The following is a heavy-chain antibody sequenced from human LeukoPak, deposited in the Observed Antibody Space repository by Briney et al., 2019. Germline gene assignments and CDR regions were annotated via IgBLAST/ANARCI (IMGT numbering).Heavy chain of an antibody. Sequence: ASVKVSCKASGYTFTSYAMNWVRQAPGQGLEWMGWINTNTGNPTYAQGFTGRFVFSLDTSVGTAYLQISSLKAEDTAVYYCARETPQQYPFYYYYYGMDVWGQGTTVTVSS. V-gene: IGHV7-4-1*02. CDR3: ARETPQQYPFYYYYYGMDV. CDR2: INTNTGNP. J-gene: IGHJ6*02. CDR1: GYTFTSYA. D-gene: IGHD2-2*01.